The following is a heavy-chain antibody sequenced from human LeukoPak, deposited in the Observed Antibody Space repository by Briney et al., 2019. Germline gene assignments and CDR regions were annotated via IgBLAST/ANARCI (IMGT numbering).Heavy chain of an antibody. CDR1: GGSISSGSYY. D-gene: IGHD3-22*01. V-gene: IGHV4-39*07. J-gene: IGHJ4*02. Sequence: SETLSLTCTVSGGSISSGSYYWSWIRQPPGKGLEWIGEINHSGSTNYNPSLKSRVTISVDTSKNQFSLKLRSVTAADTAVYYCARVTGYMIEDYFDYWGQGTLVTVSS. CDR2: INHSGST. CDR3: ARVTGYMIEDYFDY.